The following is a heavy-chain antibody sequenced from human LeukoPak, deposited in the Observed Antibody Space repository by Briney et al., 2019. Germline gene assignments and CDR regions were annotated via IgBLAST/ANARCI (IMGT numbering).Heavy chain of an antibody. Sequence: SETLSLTCTVSGGSISSYYWSWIRQPPGKGLEWIGYIYYSGSTNYNPSLKSRVTISVDTSKNQFSLKLSSVTAADTAVYYCASFSESGFPDYWGQGTLVTVSS. CDR2: IYYSGST. CDR1: GGSISSYY. J-gene: IGHJ4*02. D-gene: IGHD3-22*01. V-gene: IGHV4-59*01. CDR3: ASFSESGFPDY.